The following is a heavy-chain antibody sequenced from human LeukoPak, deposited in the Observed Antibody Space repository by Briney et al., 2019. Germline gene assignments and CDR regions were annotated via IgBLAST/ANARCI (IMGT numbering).Heavy chain of an antibody. V-gene: IGHV4-59*01. D-gene: IGHD6-19*01. CDR2: IYYNGSP. J-gene: IGHJ5*02. Sequence: SETLSLTCTVSGGSIGSYYWSWIRQPPGKGLEWIGYIYYNGSPNYNPSLKSRITISGDTSKNQFFLRLSSVTAADTAVYYCARATRSWFDPWGQGIPVTVSS. CDR1: GGSIGSYY. CDR3: ARATRSWFDP.